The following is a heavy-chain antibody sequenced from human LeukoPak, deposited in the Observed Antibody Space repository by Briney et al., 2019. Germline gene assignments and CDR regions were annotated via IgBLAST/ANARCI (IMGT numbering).Heavy chain of an antibody. D-gene: IGHD3-10*01. CDR2: INPNSGGT. Sequence: ASVKVSCKASGYTFTGYYMHWVRQAPGQGLEWMGWINPNSGGTNYAQKFQGRVTMTRDTSISTAYMELSRLRSDDTAVYYCARGTDYGSGSYPFDPWGQGTLVTVSS. J-gene: IGHJ5*02. CDR1: GYTFTGYY. V-gene: IGHV1-2*02. CDR3: ARGTDYGSGSYPFDP.